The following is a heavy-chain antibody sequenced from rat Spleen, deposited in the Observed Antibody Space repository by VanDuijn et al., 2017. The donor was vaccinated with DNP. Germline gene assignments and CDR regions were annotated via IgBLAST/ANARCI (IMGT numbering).Heavy chain of an antibody. J-gene: IGHJ3*01. CDR2: ISSGGSNT. Sequence: EVQLVESGGGPVQPGRSLKLSCVASGFIFSNHDMGWVRQAPTRGLEWVASISSGGSNTFYRDSVKGRFTISRDNAKRILYLQMDSLRSEDTATYYCARQDLYWGQGTLVTVSS. V-gene: IGHV5-25*01. CDR3: ARQDLY. CDR1: GFIFSNHD.